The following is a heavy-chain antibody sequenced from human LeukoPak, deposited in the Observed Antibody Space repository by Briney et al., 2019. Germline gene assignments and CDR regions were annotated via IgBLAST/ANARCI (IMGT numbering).Heavy chain of an antibody. Sequence: GGSLRLSCAASGFTFSSYGMHWVRQAPGKGLEGVAVIWYDGSNKYYADSVKGRFTISRDNSKNTLYLQMNSLRAEDTAVYYCAKDRGRDGYNYADYWGQGTLVTVSS. V-gene: IGHV3-33*06. CDR1: GFTFSSYG. J-gene: IGHJ4*02. D-gene: IGHD5-24*01. CDR3: AKDRGRDGYNYADY. CDR2: IWYDGSNK.